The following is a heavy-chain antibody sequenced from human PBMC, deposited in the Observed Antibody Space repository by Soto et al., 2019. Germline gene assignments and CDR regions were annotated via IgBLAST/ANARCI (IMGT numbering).Heavy chain of an antibody. CDR1: GGSISIGGYY. J-gene: IGHJ5*02. V-gene: IGHV4-31*03. D-gene: IGHD3-3*01. CDR3: ARNRFLDWSSTPTWFDP. CDR2: IYYSGVT. Sequence: QVQLQESGPGLVKPSQTLSLTCTVSGGSISIGGYYWRWIRRHPGKGLEWIGHIYYSGVTFYNPSLKSRVNISLGTSKNQFSLHLSSVTAADTAVYYCARNRFLDWSSTPTWFDPWGQGTLVTVSS.